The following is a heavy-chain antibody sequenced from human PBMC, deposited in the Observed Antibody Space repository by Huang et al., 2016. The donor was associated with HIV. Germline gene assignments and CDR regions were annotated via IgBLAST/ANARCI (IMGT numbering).Heavy chain of an antibody. CDR1: GGSISSHY. D-gene: IGHD3-10*01. CDR3: ARDTMVRGFDY. V-gene: IGHV4-59*11. J-gene: IGHJ4*02. Sequence: QVQLQESGPGLVKPSETLSLTCTVSGGSISSHYWSWIRQPPGKGLEWIGSIYYSGSTNYNPSLKSRVTISVDTSKNQFSLKLSSVTAADTAVDYCARDTMVRGFDYWGQGTLVTVSS. CDR2: IYYSGST.